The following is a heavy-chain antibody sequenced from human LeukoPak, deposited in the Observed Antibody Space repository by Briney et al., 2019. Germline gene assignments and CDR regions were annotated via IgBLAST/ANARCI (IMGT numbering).Heavy chain of an antibody. D-gene: IGHD2-2*01. CDR2: VSSSSSYI. CDR1: GFTFSSYS. V-gene: IGHV3-21*01. J-gene: IGHJ5*02. Sequence: GGSLRLSCAASGFTFSSYSMNWVRQAPGKGLEWVSSVSSSSSYIYYADSVKGRFTISRDNAKNSLYLQMNSLRAEDTAVYYCARTVVPAALSPYWFDPWGQGTLVTVSS. CDR3: ARTVVPAALSPYWFDP.